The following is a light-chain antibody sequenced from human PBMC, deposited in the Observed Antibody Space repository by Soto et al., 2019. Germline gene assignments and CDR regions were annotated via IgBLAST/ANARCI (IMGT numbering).Light chain of an antibody. CDR1: SSDVGGYNY. V-gene: IGLV2-11*01. CDR2: DVS. J-gene: IGLJ2*01. Sequence: QSALTQPRSVSGSPGQSVTISCTGTSSDVGGYNYVSWYQQHPGKAPKVMIYDVSKRPSGVPDRFSGSKSGNTASLTISGLQAEDEADYYCCSYAGSHTYVVFGGGTK. CDR3: CSYAGSHTYVV.